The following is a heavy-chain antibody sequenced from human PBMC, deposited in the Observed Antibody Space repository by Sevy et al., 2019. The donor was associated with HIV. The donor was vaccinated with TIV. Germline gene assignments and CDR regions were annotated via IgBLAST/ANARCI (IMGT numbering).Heavy chain of an antibody. D-gene: IGHD3-22*01. CDR1: GYTLTDFS. CDR3: ATTKDYYDSSGYPFDY. Sequence: ASVKVSCKLSGYTLTDFSMHWVRQAPGKGLEGVATFDPEDGRTMYAQKFQGRVTMTEDTATDTASMELNSLGSDDTAVYYCATTKDYYDSSGYPFDYWGQGTLVTVSS. V-gene: IGHV1-24*01. J-gene: IGHJ4*02. CDR2: FDPEDGRT.